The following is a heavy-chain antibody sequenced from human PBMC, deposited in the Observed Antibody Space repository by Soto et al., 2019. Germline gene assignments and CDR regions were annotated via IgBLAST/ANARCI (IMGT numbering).Heavy chain of an antibody. CDR2: IYTSGST. CDR1: GGSISSYD. CDR3: AKDRTVAARHSDY. D-gene: IGHD6-6*01. Sequence: SETLSLTCTVFGGSISSYDWSWIRQPAGKGLEWIGRIYTSGSTNYNPSLKSRVTMSVDTSKSQFSLKLSSVTAADTAVYYCAKDRTVAARHSDYWGQGTQVTVSS. V-gene: IGHV4-4*07. J-gene: IGHJ4*02.